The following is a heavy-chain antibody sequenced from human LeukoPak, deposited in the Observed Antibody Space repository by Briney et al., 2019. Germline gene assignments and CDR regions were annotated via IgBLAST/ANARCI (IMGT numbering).Heavy chain of an antibody. Sequence: KPGGSLRLSCAASGFTFSSYTMNWVRQAPGKGLEWVSSITSSSSSIYYADSVKGRFTISRDNAKSSLYLQMNSLSAEGTAVYYCASYSGSYDIKFGTFNIWGQGTMVTVSS. V-gene: IGHV3-21*01. CDR1: GFTFSSYT. CDR3: ASYSGSYDIKFGTFNI. J-gene: IGHJ3*02. CDR2: ITSSSSSI. D-gene: IGHD1-26*01.